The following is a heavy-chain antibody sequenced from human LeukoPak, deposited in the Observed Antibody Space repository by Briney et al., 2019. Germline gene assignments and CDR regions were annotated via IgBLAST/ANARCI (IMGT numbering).Heavy chain of an antibody. V-gene: IGHV4-59*01. J-gene: IGHJ4*02. CDR3: ARGKNYYDSSGPFDY. Sequence: SETLSLTCTVSGGSINTYYWSWIRQPPGKGLEWIGYIYYSGSTNYNPSLKSRVTISVDTSKNQFSLKLSSVTAADTAVYYCARGKNYYDSSGPFDYWGQGTLVTVSS. CDR1: GGSINTYY. CDR2: IYYSGST. D-gene: IGHD3-22*01.